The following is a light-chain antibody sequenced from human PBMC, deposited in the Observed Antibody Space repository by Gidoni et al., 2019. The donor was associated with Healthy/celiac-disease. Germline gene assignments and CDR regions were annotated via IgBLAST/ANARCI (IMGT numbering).Light chain of an antibody. CDR3: AAWDDSLSVWV. CDR2: RNN. V-gene: IGLV1-47*01. Sequence: QSVLPQPPSPSGTPGQRVTISCSGSSSNIGSNYVYWYQQLPGTAPKLLIYRNNQRPSGVPDRFSGSKSGTSASLAISGLRSEDEADYYCAAWDDSLSVWVFGGGTKLTVL. J-gene: IGLJ3*02. CDR1: SSNIGSNY.